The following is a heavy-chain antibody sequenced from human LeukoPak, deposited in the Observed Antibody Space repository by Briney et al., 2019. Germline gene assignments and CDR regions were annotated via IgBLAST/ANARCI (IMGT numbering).Heavy chain of an antibody. CDR2: IYSGGNT. V-gene: IGHV3-66*02. J-gene: IGHJ6*03. CDR1: GFIVRSNY. Sequence: GGSLRLSCAASGFIVRSNYMSWVRQAPGKGLEWVSVIYSGGNTYYADSVKGRFTISRDNSKNTLYLQMNSLRPEDTAVYYCARGPPYYYYYYMDVWAKGTTVTVS. CDR3: ARGPPYYYYYYMDV.